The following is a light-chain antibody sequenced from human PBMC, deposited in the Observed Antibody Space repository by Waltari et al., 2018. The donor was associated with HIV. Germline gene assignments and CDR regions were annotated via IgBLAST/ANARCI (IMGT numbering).Light chain of an antibody. V-gene: IGLV2-23*02. CDR1: SSDVGSYNL. CDR3: CSYAGSSTFAV. Sequence: QSALTQPASVSGSPGQSITISCTGTSSDVGSYNLVSWYQQHPGKAPKLMIYEVSKRPSGVSNRVSGSKSGNTASLTISGLQAEDEADYYCCSYAGSSTFAVFGGGTKLTVL. J-gene: IGLJ2*01. CDR2: EVS.